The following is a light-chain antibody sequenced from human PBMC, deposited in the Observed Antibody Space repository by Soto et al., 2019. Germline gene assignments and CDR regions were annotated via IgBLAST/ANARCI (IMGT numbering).Light chain of an antibody. CDR1: QSVSSSY. V-gene: IGKV3-20*01. CDR3: QQYGSRIT. J-gene: IGKJ4*01. Sequence: EIVLTQSPVTLSLSPGERATLSCRASQSVSSSYLAWYQQKPGQAPRLLIYGASSRATGIPDRFSGSGSGTDFTLTISRLEPEDFAVYYCQQYGSRITFGGGTKVDIK. CDR2: GAS.